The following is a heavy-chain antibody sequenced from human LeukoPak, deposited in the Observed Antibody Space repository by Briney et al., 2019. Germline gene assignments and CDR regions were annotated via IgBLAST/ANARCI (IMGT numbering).Heavy chain of an antibody. CDR2: TNSDGSTT. CDR1: GFTFSSCW. D-gene: IGHD3-10*01. Sequence: GGSLRLSCAASGFTFSSCWMHWVGQAPGKGLVWVSHTNSDGSTTSYADSVKGRFTISRDDAKNSLSLQLNSLRDEDTAVYFCAKVIRGGYGMDVWGQGTTVTVSS. CDR3: AKVIRGGYGMDV. J-gene: IGHJ6*02. V-gene: IGHV3-74*01.